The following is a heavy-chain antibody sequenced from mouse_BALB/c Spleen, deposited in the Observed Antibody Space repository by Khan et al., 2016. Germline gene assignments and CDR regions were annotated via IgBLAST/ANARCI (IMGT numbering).Heavy chain of an antibody. Sequence: QVQLKQSGAELVRPGASVKLSCKASGYTFTSYWINWVRQRPGQGLEWIGNIYPSDRYTNYNQKFKDKATLTVDKSSNTAYMQLSSPTSEDSAVYSCIRDGVRRRSYAMDYWGQGTSVTVSS. CDR2: IYPSDRYT. V-gene: IGHV1-69*02. D-gene: IGHD2-14*01. CDR3: IRDGVRRRSYAMDY. CDR1: GYTFTSYW. J-gene: IGHJ4*01.